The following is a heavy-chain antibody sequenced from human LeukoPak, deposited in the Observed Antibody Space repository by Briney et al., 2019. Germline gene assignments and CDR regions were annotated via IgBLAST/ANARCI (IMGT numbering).Heavy chain of an antibody. J-gene: IGHJ4*02. CDR1: GYTFSSYG. D-gene: IGHD1-26*01. CDR3: ARDVPIEGATTRGHDY. CDR2: ISVYNGNT. Sequence: GASVTVSYTASGYTFSSYGISWVRQAPGQGLEWMGWISVYNGNTNYEQKLQGRVTMTTDTSTSTAYMELRSLRSDDTAVYYCARDVPIEGATTRGHDYWGQGTQVTVSS. V-gene: IGHV1-18*01.